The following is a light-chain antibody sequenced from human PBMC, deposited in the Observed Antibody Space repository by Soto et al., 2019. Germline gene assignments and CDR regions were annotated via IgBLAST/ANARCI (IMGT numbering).Light chain of an antibody. Sequence: QPVLTQPPSASRTPGQRVTISWSGSSSNIGSNAVNWYQQLPGTAPTLLIYSNNQRPSGVPDRFSGSKSGTSASLAVNGLQSEDEGDYYCAAWDDSLNGPLFGGGTKLTVL. V-gene: IGLV1-44*01. CDR1: SSNIGSNA. CDR3: AAWDDSLNGPL. J-gene: IGLJ3*02. CDR2: SNN.